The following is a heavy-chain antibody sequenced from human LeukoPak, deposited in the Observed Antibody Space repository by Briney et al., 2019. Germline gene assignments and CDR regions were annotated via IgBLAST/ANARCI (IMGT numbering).Heavy chain of an antibody. CDR3: ARGKVGASLTSFDY. CDR1: GFTVSSSY. CDR2: IYSGGTT. Sequence: PGGSLRLSCAASGFTVSSSYMSWVRQAPGKGLEWVSIIYSGGTTYYADSVEGRFTVSRDSSKNTLYLQMNNLRSEDTAVYYCARGKVGASLTSFDYWGQGTLVTVSS. D-gene: IGHD1-26*01. J-gene: IGHJ4*02. V-gene: IGHV3-53*01.